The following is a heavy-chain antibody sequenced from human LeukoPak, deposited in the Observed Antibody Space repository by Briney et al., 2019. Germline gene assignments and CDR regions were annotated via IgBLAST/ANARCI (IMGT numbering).Heavy chain of an antibody. Sequence: GGSLRLSCAASGFTFSSYGMHWVRQAPGKGLEWVAVISYDGSNKYYADSVKGRFTISRDNSKNTLYLQMNSLRAEDTAVYYCAKPYPYSSSSEGFDYWGQGTLVTVSS. J-gene: IGHJ4*02. CDR3: AKPYPYSSSSEGFDY. V-gene: IGHV3-30*18. CDR2: ISYDGSNK. D-gene: IGHD6-13*01. CDR1: GFTFSSYG.